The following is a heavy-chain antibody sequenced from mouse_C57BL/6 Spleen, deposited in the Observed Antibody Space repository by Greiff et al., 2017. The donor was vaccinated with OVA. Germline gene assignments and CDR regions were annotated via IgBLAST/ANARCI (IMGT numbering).Heavy chain of an antibody. V-gene: IGHV1-50*01. Sequence: VQLQQSGAELVKPGASVKLSCKASGYTFTSYWMQWVKQRPGQGLEWIGEIDPSDSYTNYNQKFKGKATLTVDTSSSTAYMQLSSLTSEDSAVYYCASKRPMDYWGQGTSVTVSS. CDR2: IDPSDSYT. CDR1: GYTFTSYW. CDR3: ASKRPMDY. J-gene: IGHJ4*01.